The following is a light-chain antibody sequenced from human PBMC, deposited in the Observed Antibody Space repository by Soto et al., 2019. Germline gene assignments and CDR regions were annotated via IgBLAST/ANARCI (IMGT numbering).Light chain of an antibody. CDR1: SSSIGSNT. V-gene: IGLV1-44*01. CDR2: GHN. Sequence: QSVLTQPPSASGTPGQRVTGSCSGSSSSIGSNTVNWYQQLPGTAPKLLIYGHNQRPSGVPDRFSGSKSGTSASLAISGLQSEDEADYYCAAWDDSLNGRVFGGETKLTVL. CDR3: AAWDDSLNGRV. J-gene: IGLJ2*01.